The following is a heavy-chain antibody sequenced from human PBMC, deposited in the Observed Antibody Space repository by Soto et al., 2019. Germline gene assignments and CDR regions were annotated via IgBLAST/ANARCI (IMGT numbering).Heavy chain of an antibody. CDR1: GFTFSSYA. Sequence: QVQLVESGGGVVQPGRSLRLSCAASGFTFSSYAMHWVRQAPGKGLEWVAVISYDGSNKYYADSVKGRFTISRDNSKNTLYLQMNSLRAEDTAVYYCARGEYYYDSSGPGGYWGQGTLVTVSS. D-gene: IGHD3-22*01. CDR2: ISYDGSNK. V-gene: IGHV3-30-3*01. J-gene: IGHJ4*02. CDR3: ARGEYYYDSSGPGGY.